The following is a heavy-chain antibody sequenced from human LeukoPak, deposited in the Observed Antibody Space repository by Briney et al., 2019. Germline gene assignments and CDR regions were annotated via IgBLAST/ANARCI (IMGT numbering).Heavy chain of an antibody. V-gene: IGHV3-74*01. Sequence: GGSLRLSCAASGFTFSSSWMHWVRQVPGKGLVWVSRMNSDGSVINCADSAKGRFTISRDNAKDTLYLQMNSLRAEDTAVYYCVRALNGDKDFWGQGTLVTVSS. CDR3: VRALNGDKDF. J-gene: IGHJ4*02. CDR1: GFTFSSSW. CDR2: MNSDGSVI. D-gene: IGHD2-8*01.